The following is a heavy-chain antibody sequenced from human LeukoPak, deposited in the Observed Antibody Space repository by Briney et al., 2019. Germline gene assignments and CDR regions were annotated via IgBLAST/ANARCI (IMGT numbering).Heavy chain of an antibody. J-gene: IGHJ6*03. CDR1: GGSISSSSYY. Sequence: PSETLSLTCTVSGGSISSSSYYWGWIRQPPGKGLEWIGSIYYSGSTYYNPSLKSRVTISVDTSKNQFSLKLSSVTAADTAVYYCARDYYYYYMDAWGKGTTVTVSS. CDR2: IYYSGST. V-gene: IGHV4-39*07. CDR3: ARDYYYYYMDA.